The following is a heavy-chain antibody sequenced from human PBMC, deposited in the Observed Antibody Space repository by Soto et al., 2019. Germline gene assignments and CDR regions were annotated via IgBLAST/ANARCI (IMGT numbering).Heavy chain of an antibody. Sequence: SETLSLTCTVSGGSISSYYWSWIRQPPGKGLEWIGYIYYSGGTNYNPSLKSRVTISVDTSKNQFSLKLSSVTAADTAVYYCARPDAGAFDIWGQGTMVTVS. CDR3: ARPDAGAFDI. D-gene: IGHD3-10*01. V-gene: IGHV4-59*08. CDR2: IYYSGGT. CDR1: GGSISSYY. J-gene: IGHJ3*02.